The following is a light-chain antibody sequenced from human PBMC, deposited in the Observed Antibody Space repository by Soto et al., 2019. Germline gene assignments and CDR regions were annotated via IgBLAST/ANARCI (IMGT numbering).Light chain of an antibody. Sequence: EIVLTQSPGTLSLSPGERATLSCRASQSVSSSSLAWYQQKRGQAPRLLIYDASNRATGIPARFSGSGSGTDFTLTISSLEPEDFAVYYCQQRSNWPLTFGGGTKVDIK. J-gene: IGKJ4*01. V-gene: IGKV3D-20*02. CDR1: QSVSSSS. CDR3: QQRSNWPLT. CDR2: DAS.